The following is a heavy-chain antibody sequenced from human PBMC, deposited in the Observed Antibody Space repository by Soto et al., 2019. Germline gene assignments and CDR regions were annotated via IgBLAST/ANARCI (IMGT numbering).Heavy chain of an antibody. CDR2: ISWNSGSI. D-gene: IGHD4-17*01. CDR3: AKDKNYGGEYYYYGMDV. V-gene: IGHV3-9*01. J-gene: IGHJ6*02. Sequence: EVQLVESGGGLVQPGRSLRLSCAASGFTFDDYAMHWVRQAPGKGLGWVSGISWNSGSIGYAESVKGRFTISRDNAKNSLDLQMNSLRAEDTALYYCAKDKNYGGEYYYYGMDVWGQGTTVTVSS. CDR1: GFTFDDYA.